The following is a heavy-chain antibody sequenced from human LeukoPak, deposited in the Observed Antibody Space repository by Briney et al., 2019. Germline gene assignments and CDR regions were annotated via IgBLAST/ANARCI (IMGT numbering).Heavy chain of an antibody. D-gene: IGHD6-6*01. CDR3: AKDHSYSSPFFDY. J-gene: IGHJ4*02. V-gene: IGHV3-30*18. Sequence: GGSLRLSCAASGFTFSSYGMHWVRQAPGKGLEWVAVISYDGSNKYYADSVKGRFTISRDNSKNTLYLQMNSLRAEDTAVYYCAKDHSYSSPFFDYWGQGTLVTVSS. CDR2: ISYDGSNK. CDR1: GFTFSSYG.